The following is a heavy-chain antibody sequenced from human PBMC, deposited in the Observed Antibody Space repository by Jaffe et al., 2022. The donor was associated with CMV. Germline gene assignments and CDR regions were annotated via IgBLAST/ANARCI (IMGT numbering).Heavy chain of an antibody. J-gene: IGHJ6*03. D-gene: IGHD3-10*01. CDR2: IYSGGST. V-gene: IGHV3-53*02. CDR3: ARDRRDDMVRGVYMDV. CDR1: GFTVSSNY. Sequence: EVQLVETGGGLIQPGGSLRLSCAASGFTVSSNYMSWVRQAPGKGLEWVSVIYSGGSTYYADSVKGRFTISRDNSKNTLYLQMNSLRAEDTAVYYCARDRRDDMVRGVYMDVWGKGTTVTVSS.